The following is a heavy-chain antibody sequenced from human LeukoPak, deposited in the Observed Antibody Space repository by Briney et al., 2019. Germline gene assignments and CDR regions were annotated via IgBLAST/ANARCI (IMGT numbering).Heavy chain of an antibody. V-gene: IGHV3-53*01. CDR1: GFTVSSNY. Sequence: GESLRLSCAASGFTVSSNYMSWVRQAPGKGMEWDSVIYSADSTSYADSVKGRFTISRDNSKNTLYLQMNSLRAEDTAVYYCARDGAAAYAFDIWGQGTMVTVSS. D-gene: IGHD6-13*01. CDR2: IYSADST. CDR3: ARDGAAAYAFDI. J-gene: IGHJ3*02.